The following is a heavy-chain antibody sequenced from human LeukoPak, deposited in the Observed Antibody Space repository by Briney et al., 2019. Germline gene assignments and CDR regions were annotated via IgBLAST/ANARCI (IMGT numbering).Heavy chain of an antibody. J-gene: IGHJ4*02. Sequence: PGGSLRLSCAASGFTFSSYAMSWVRQAPGKGLERVTAISGSGGSTYYADSVKGRFTISRDNSKNTLYLQMNSLRAEDTAVYYCAKDDPVLGSFDYWGQGTLVTVSS. CDR2: ISGSGGST. CDR3: AKDDPVLGSFDY. V-gene: IGHV3-23*01. CDR1: GFTFSSYA. D-gene: IGHD3-3*02.